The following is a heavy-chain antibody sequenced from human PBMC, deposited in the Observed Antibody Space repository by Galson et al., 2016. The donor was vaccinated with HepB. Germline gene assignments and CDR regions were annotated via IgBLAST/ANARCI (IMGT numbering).Heavy chain of an antibody. CDR3: AKMSCGGICYAAYFYALDV. D-gene: IGHD2-15*01. CDR1: GFIFSSYG. Sequence: SLRLSCAPSGFIFSSYGMAWVRQAPGKGLDWVAGVTASSEDYYADSVKGRFTISRDNSKKTLYLQMNSLRAEDTAVYYCAKMSCGGICYAAYFYALDV. J-gene: IGHJ6*01. CDR2: VTASSED. V-gene: IGHV3-23*01.